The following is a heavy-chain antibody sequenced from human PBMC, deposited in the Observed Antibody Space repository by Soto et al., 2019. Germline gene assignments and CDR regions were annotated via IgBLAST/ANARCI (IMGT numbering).Heavy chain of an antibody. Sequence: GXSVKVSCKASGYTFTSYYMHWVRQAPVQGLEWMGIIDPSGGSTSYAQKFQGRVTMTRDTSTSTVYMELSSLRSEDTAIYYCARVSVPAAIRSGFDYWGQGTLVTVSS. J-gene: IGHJ4*02. CDR2: IDPSGGST. V-gene: IGHV1-46*01. CDR3: ARVSVPAAIRSGFDY. CDR1: GYTFTSYY. D-gene: IGHD2-2*02.